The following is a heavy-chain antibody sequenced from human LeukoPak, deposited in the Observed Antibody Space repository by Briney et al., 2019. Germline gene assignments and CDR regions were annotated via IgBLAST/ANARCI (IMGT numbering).Heavy chain of an antibody. CDR3: ARGVGLTQGGTFDY. V-gene: IGHV1-18*01. CDR1: GYTFTSYG. J-gene: IGHJ4*02. D-gene: IGHD1-1*01. Sequence: ASVKVSCKASGYTFTSYGISWVRQAPGQGLEWMGWISVYNGNTNYAQKLQGRVTMTADTSTSTAYMELRSLRSDDTAVYYCARGVGLTQGGTFDYWGQGTLVTVSS. CDR2: ISVYNGNT.